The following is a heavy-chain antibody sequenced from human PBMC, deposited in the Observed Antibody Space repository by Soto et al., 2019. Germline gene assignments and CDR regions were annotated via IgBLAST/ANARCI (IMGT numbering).Heavy chain of an antibody. CDR2: VNPSGGST. CDR1: GYTFTSYY. CDR3: ARGPMGSDDTGYHYYFDY. D-gene: IGHD3-9*01. J-gene: IGHJ4*02. V-gene: IGHV1-46*01. Sequence: QVQLVQSGAEGKKPGASVKVSCKASGYTFTSYYTHWVRQTPGQGLEWMGVVNPSGGSTSYAQKFQGRVTVTRDTSTSTVYLELTSLRSEDTAVYYCARGPMGSDDTGYHYYFDYWGQGTLVTVSS.